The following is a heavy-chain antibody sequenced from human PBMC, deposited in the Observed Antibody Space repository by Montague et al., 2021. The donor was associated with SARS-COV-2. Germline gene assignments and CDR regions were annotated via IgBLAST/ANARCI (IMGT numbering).Heavy chain of an antibody. CDR3: ARVYYDFWSGSTANWYYGMDV. D-gene: IGHD3-3*01. CDR2: INSDGSSA. V-gene: IGHV3-74*01. CDR1: GFTFSSYW. Sequence: SLRLSCAASGFTFSSYWMHWVRQAPGKGLVWVSRINSDGSSASYADSVKGRFTISRDNVKNTLYLQMNSLRAEDTAVYYCARVYYDFWSGSTANWYYGMDVWGQGTTVTVSS. J-gene: IGHJ6*02.